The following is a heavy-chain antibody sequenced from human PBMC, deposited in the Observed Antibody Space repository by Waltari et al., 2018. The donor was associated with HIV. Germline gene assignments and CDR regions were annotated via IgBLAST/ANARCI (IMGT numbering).Heavy chain of an antibody. Sequence: EVQLVESGGDLIQPGGSLKLSCATSGFTFRGHGMNWVRQAPGKGLEWFSHINFYGRDIYYSDSVKGRCTVSRDNTKKSVYLQMNSLRVEDTAVYFCARDFEYASDYWGQGTLVTVSS. J-gene: IGHJ4*02. CDR3: ARDFEYASDY. CDR1: GFTFRGHG. CDR2: INFYGRDI. D-gene: IGHD2-2*01. V-gene: IGHV3-48*03.